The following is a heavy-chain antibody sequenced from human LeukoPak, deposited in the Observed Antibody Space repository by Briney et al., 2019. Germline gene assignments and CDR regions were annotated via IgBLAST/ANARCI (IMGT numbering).Heavy chain of an antibody. J-gene: IGHJ3*02. CDR2: IDSDGSST. CDR1: GFTFSGYW. Sequence: GGSLRLSCAASGFTFSGYWTHWVRQAPGKGLVWVSRIDSDGSSTSYADSVKGRFTISRDNAKNTLYLQMNSLRAEDTAVYYCARPSGSYYYDAFDIWGQGTMVTVSS. CDR3: ARPSGSYYYDAFDI. V-gene: IGHV3-74*01. D-gene: IGHD1-26*01.